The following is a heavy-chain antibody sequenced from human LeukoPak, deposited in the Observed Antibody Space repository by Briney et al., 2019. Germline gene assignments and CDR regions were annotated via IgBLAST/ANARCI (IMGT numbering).Heavy chain of an antibody. D-gene: IGHD3-16*01. V-gene: IGHV4-34*01. CDR3: ARGGRVGDYAPFDH. Sequence: SETLSLTCAVYGESFSGYYWSWIRQPPGKGLEWIGEINHSGNTNYNPSLKSRVTISLVTSKNQFSLNLNSVTAADTAVYYCARGGRVGDYAPFDHWGQGTLVTVSS. CDR1: GESFSGYY. CDR2: INHSGNT. J-gene: IGHJ4*02.